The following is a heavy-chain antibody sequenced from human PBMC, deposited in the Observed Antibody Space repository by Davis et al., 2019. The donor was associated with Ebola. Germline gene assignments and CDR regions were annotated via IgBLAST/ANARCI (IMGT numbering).Heavy chain of an antibody. CDR3: VRDRHDTSGYGF. V-gene: IGHV4-28*03. Sequence: SETLSLTCTVSGYSISSSDWWAWVRQSPGKGLEWIGYIHYRGNTKYRPSLNSRVSMSVDTSKNQFSLNLTSVTAADTAVYYCVRDRHDTSGYGFWGQGTLVTVSS. CDR2: IHYRGNT. CDR1: GYSISSSDW. J-gene: IGHJ4*02. D-gene: IGHD3-22*01.